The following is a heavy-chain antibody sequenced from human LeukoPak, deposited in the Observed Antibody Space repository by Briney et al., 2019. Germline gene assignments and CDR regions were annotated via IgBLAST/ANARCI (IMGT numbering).Heavy chain of an antibody. CDR2: IYYSGST. D-gene: IGHD3-22*01. V-gene: IGHV4-39*01. Sequence: RSSETLSLTCTVSGGSFTSSTYYWGWIRQPPGKGLEWIGSIYYSGSTYYNQSLKSRLIISVDTSTNQFSLKLTSVTAADTAMYYCARQYYDSSGYYPWYFDYWGQGTLVTVSS. CDR3: ARQYYDSSGYYPWYFDY. CDR1: GGSFTSSTYY. J-gene: IGHJ4*02.